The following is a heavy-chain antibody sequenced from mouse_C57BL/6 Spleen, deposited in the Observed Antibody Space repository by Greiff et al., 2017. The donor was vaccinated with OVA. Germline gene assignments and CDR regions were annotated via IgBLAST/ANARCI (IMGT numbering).Heavy chain of an antibody. D-gene: IGHD1-1*01. CDR1: GFTFSSYA. J-gene: IGHJ1*03. CDR2: ISSGGDYI. CDR3: TRDRTLYGSSYWYFDV. Sequence: EVKLMESGEGLVKPGGSLKLSCAASGFTFSSYAMSWVRQTPEKRLEWVAYISSGGDYIYYADTVKGRFTISRDNARNTLYLQMSSLKSEDTAMYYCTRDRTLYGSSYWYFDVWGTGTTVTVSS. V-gene: IGHV5-9-1*02.